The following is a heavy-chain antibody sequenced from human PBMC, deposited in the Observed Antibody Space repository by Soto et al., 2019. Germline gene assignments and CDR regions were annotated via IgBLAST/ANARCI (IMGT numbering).Heavy chain of an antibody. J-gene: IGHJ5*02. D-gene: IGHD3-22*01. CDR1: GASVSAGY. CDR2: MYFGGSF. CDR3: AKSYYDTTGFAVDP. Sequence: QVQLQESGPGLVKPSETLSLTCTVSGASVSAGYWSWIRQPPGKGLEWIGFMYFGGSFNYNPALTRRVRISVETSKNQFSMKVTSVTAADTAVYYCAKSYYDTTGFAVDPWGQGTLVTVSS. V-gene: IGHV4-59*02.